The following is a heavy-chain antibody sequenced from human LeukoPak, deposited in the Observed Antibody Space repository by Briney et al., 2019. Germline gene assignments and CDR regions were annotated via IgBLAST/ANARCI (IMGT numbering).Heavy chain of an antibody. D-gene: IGHD3-22*01. CDR3: ARQAQYYYDSSGYSGY. V-gene: IGHV5-51*01. CDR1: GYRFTSYW. J-gene: IGHJ4*02. CDR2: IYPGDSDT. Sequence: GGPLKISRKGSGYRFTSYWIGWVRQMPGKGLEWMGIIYPGDSDTRYSPSFQGQVTISADESISTAYRQWSSLKASDTARYYCARQAQYYYDSSGYSGYWGQGTLGTVSS.